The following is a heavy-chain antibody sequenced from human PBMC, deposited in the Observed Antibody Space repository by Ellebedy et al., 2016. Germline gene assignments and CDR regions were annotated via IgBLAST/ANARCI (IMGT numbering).Heavy chain of an antibody. D-gene: IGHD3-9*01. CDR3: ARLYFDRVWYFDL. CDR1: GDSIRSFRYS. CDR2: IDHTGNT. Sequence: SETLSLTCTVSGDSIRSFRYSWGWIRQPPGKGLEWIGEIDHTGNTNYNPSLKSRVTISVDTSKNQFSLNLTPVTAADTAVYYCARLYFDRVWYFDLWGRGTLVTVSS. V-gene: IGHV4-39*07. J-gene: IGHJ2*01.